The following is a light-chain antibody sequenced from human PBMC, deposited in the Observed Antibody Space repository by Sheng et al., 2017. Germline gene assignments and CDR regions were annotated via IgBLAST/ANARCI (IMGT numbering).Light chain of an antibody. Sequence: DIQMTQSPSSLSASVGDRVTITCRASQSISSYLNWYQQKPGKAPKLLIYAASSLQSGVPSRFSGSGSGTDFTLTISSLQPEDFATYYCQQSYSTPQVTFGPGPSGYQT. V-gene: IGKV1-39*01. CDR1: QSISSY. CDR2: AAS. CDR3: QQSYSTPQVT. J-gene: IGKJ3*01.